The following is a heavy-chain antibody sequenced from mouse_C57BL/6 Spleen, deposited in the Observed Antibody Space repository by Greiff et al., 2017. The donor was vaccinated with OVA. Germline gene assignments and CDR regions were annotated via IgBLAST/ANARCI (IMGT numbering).Heavy chain of an antibody. D-gene: IGHD2-4*01. J-gene: IGHJ4*01. Sequence: VQLQQSGAELVKPGASVKLSCTASGFNIKDYYMHWVKQRTEQGLEWIGRIDPEDAETKYAPKFQGKATITADTSSNTAYLQLSSLTSEDTAVYYCARWGMITTCAMDYWGQGTSVTVSS. CDR2: IDPEDAET. CDR1: GFNIKDYY. CDR3: ARWGMITTCAMDY. V-gene: IGHV14-2*01.